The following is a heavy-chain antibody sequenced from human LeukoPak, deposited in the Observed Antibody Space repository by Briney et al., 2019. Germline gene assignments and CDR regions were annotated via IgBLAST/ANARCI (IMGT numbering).Heavy chain of an antibody. J-gene: IGHJ6*02. D-gene: IGHD2-15*01. CDR1: GYTFTSYD. CDR3: ARGGVAATHYYYYGMDV. CDR2: MNPNSGNT. Sequence: GASVKVSCKASGYTFTSYDINWVRQATGQGLEWMGWMNPNSGNTGYAQKFQGRVTMTRNTSISTAYMELSSLRSEDTAVYYCARGGVAATHYYYYGMDVWGQGTTVTVSS. V-gene: IGHV1-8*01.